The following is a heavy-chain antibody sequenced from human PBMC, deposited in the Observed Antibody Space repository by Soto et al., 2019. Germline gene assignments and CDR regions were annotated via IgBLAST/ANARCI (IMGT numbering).Heavy chain of an antibody. CDR2: IYYSGTT. J-gene: IGHJ4*02. Sequence: QVQLQESGPGLVKPSDTLSLTCAVSGYSISSSNWWGWSRQPPGKGLEWSGYIYYSGTTYYNPSLKSRVTMSVDTSKNQFSLKLTSVTAVDTAVYYCARREIQGPIDYWGQGTLVTVSS. D-gene: IGHD1-26*01. CDR3: ARREIQGPIDY. V-gene: IGHV4-28*01. CDR1: GYSISSSNW.